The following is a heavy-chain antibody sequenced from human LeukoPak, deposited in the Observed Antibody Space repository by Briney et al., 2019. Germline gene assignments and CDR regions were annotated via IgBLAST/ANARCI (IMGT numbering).Heavy chain of an antibody. CDR1: GYTFANYY. V-gene: IGHV1-46*01. CDR2: INPSGGST. CDR3: ARKDYCNGGACYSGFDY. D-gene: IGHD2-21*02. J-gene: IGHJ4*02. Sequence: GASVKLSCKASGYTFANYYIHWVRQAPGQGLEWMGIINPSGGSTSYAQKFQGRVTLTRDMSTSTFYMEVSSLGSEDTAVYYCARKDYCNGGACYSGFDYWGQGTLVTVSS.